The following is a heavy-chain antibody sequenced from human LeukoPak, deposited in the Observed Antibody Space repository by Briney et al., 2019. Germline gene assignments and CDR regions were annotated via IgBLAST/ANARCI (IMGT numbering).Heavy chain of an antibody. CDR1: GFTFSSYE. CDR2: ISSSGSTI. D-gene: IGHD3-10*02. Sequence: GGSLRLSCAASGFTFSSYEMNWVRQAPGKGLEGVSYISSSGSTIYYADTVKGRFTISRDNAKNSLYLQMNSLRAEDTAVYYCAELGITMIGGVWGKGTTVTISS. CDR3: AELGITMIGGV. V-gene: IGHV3-48*03. J-gene: IGHJ6*04.